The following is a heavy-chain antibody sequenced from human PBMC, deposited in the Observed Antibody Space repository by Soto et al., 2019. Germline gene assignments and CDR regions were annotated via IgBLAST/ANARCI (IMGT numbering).Heavy chain of an antibody. J-gene: IGHJ5*02. D-gene: IGHD2-21*01. CDR3: AREGEVIAMENWFDP. V-gene: IGHV3-7*01. CDR1: GFTFSSYR. Sequence: EVQLVESGGGLVQPGGSLRLSCAASGFTFSSYRMSWVRQAPGKGLEWVANIKQDGSEKYYVDSVKGRFTISRDNAKNSLYLQMNSLRAEDTAVYYCAREGEVIAMENWFDPWGQGTLVTVSS. CDR2: IKQDGSEK.